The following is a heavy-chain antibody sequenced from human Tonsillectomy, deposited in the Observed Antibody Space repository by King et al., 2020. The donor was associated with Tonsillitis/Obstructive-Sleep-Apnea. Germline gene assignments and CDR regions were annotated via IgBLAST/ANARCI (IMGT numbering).Heavy chain of an antibody. Sequence: VQLQQWGAGLLKPSETLSLTCAVYGGSFSGYYWSWIRQPPGKGLEWIGDINHSGSPNYNPSLKSRVTISVDTSKNHFSLKLSSLTAADTAVYYCAEQKAGTTYGYAFDIWGQGTMVTVSS. CDR3: AEQKAGTTYGYAFDI. J-gene: IGHJ3*02. CDR2: INHSGSP. CDR1: GGSFSGYY. V-gene: IGHV4-34*01. D-gene: IGHD1-1*01.